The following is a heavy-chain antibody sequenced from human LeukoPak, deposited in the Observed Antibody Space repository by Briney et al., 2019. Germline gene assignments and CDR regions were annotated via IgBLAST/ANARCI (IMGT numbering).Heavy chain of an antibody. Sequence: ASVKVSCKASGYTFTSYDINWVRQATGQGLEWMGWMNPNSGNTGYAQKFQGRVTITRNTSVSTAYMELSSLRSEDTAVYYCAREGTSTVTTPFDYWGQGTLVTVSS. J-gene: IGHJ4*02. V-gene: IGHV1-8*03. D-gene: IGHD4-17*01. CDR2: MNPNSGNT. CDR1: GYTFTSYD. CDR3: AREGTSTVTTPFDY.